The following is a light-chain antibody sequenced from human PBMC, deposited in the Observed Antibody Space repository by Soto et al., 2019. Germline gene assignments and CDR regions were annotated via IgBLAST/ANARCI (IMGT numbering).Light chain of an antibody. CDR2: GAS. CDR3: QQYDNWPIS. Sequence: EIVMTQSPATLSVSPGERATLSCRASQSVSSNLAWYQQKPGQAPRLLIYGASTRAPGIPARFSGSGSGTEFTLTFSSLQSEDFAVFYCQQYDNWPISFGQGTRLEIK. V-gene: IGKV3-15*01. CDR1: QSVSSN. J-gene: IGKJ5*01.